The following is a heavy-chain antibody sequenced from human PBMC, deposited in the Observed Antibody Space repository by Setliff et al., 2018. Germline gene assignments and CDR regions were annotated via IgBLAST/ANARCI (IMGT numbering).Heavy chain of an antibody. Sequence: ASVKVSCKASGYTFINFGISWVGQAPGQGLEWVGWISPYTGNTYYVPRLQDRVTLTADTSTNTDYMELRSLISDNTAVYYCSRLVRFCTRATCQRLAGDDFWGQGTLVTVSS. CDR3: SRLVRFCTRATCQRLAGDDF. J-gene: IGHJ4*02. CDR1: GYTFINFG. V-gene: IGHV1-18*01. D-gene: IGHD2-8*01. CDR2: ISPYTGNT.